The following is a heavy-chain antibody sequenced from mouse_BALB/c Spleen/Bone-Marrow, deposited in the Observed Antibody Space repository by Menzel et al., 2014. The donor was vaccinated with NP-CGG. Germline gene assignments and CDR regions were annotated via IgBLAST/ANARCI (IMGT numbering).Heavy chain of an antibody. Sequence: VQLQQSGAELVKPGASVKLSCTASGFNIKDTYMHWVKQRPEQGLEWIGRIDPANGNTKYDPKFQGKATITADTSSNTAYLQLSSLTSGDTAVYYCARGYYDYVYAMDYWGQGTSVTVSS. CDR3: ARGYYDYVYAMDY. D-gene: IGHD2-4*01. CDR1: GFNIKDTY. V-gene: IGHV14-3*02. CDR2: IDPANGNT. J-gene: IGHJ4*01.